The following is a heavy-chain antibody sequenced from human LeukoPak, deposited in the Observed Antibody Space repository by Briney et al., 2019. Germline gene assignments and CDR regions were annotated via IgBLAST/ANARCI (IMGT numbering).Heavy chain of an antibody. CDR1: GFTFSSYN. V-gene: IGHV3-7*04. D-gene: IGHD5/OR15-5a*01. CDR2: IKQDGSET. CDR3: ARHLAGDSLYRHFDY. Sequence: GGSLRLSCAASGFTFSSYNMYWVRQAPGRGLEWVANIKQDGSETNYVDSVKGRFTISRDNAKNSLFLQMNSLRGEDTAIYYCARHLAGDSLYRHFDYWGQGTLVTVSS. J-gene: IGHJ4*02.